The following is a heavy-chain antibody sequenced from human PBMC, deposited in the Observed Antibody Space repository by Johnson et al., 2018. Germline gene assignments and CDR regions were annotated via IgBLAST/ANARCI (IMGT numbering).Heavy chain of an antibody. CDR1: GFSFRSYD. D-gene: IGHD6-19*01. CDR2: IPFDGRKT. Sequence: QVQLVQSGGGVVQPGRSLRLSCAASGFSFRSYDMHWVRQAPGQGLEWVTVIPFDGRKTYYADSVKGRFTISRDNSRNTLYLQRNSLRAEDTAVYYCAKEGQWPGYYMDVWGKGTTVTVS. CDR3: AKEGQWPGYYMDV. V-gene: IGHV3-30*18. J-gene: IGHJ6*03.